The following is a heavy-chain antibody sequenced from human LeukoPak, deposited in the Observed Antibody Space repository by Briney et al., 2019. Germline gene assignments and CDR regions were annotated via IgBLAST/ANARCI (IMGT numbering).Heavy chain of an antibody. V-gene: IGHV3-48*04. CDR2: ISSSSDTI. D-gene: IGHD6-6*01. CDR1: GFTFGPYT. J-gene: IGHJ4*02. Sequence: GGSLRLSCAASGFTFGPYTMNWVRQAPGKGLEWVSYISSSSDTIYYADSVKGRFTISRDNAKNSLYLQMNSLRAEDTAVYYCARMYSSSFYFDYWGQGTLVTVSS. CDR3: ARMYSSSFYFDY.